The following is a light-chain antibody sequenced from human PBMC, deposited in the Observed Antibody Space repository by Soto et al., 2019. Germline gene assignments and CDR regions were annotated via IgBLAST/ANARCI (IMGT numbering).Light chain of an antibody. CDR3: SSYTSSSTRV. J-gene: IGLJ2*01. Sequence: QSALTQPASVSGSPGQSITISCTGTSSDVGGYNYVSWYQQHPGKAPKLMIYDVSNRPSGVSNRFSGSNSGNTASLTISGLQAEDEADYYCSSYTSSSTRVFGGRTKLTVL. CDR1: SSDVGGYNY. CDR2: DVS. V-gene: IGLV2-14*01.